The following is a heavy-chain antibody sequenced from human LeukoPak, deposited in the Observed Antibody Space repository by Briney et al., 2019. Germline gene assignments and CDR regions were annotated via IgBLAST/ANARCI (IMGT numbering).Heavy chain of an antibody. D-gene: IGHD3-22*01. CDR1: GGTFSSYA. V-gene: IGHV1-69*05. J-gene: IGHJ4*02. CDR2: IIPIFGTA. Sequence: SVKVSCKASGGTFSSYAISWVRQAPGQGLEWMGRIIPIFGTANYAQKFQGRVTITTDESTSTAYMELSSLRSEDTAVYYCARSQYYYDSSGSLYFDYWGQGTLVTVSS. CDR3: ARSQYYYDSSGSLYFDY.